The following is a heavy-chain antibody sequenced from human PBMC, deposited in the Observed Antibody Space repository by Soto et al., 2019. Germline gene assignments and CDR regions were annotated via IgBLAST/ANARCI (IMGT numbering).Heavy chain of an antibody. CDR2: IFYSGST. CDR3: ARRTVNIRTFYSGLKTHCFDY. J-gene: IGHJ4*02. Sequence: SETLSLTCTVSGASIDSSAYYWAWIRQPPGKGLEWIGSIFYSGSTYYNPSLQSRVAISVDTSKNQFSLKLKSVTAADTAIYYCARRTVNIRTFYSGLKTHCFDYWGQGATVTVSS. D-gene: IGHD6-19*01. CDR1: GASIDSSAYY. V-gene: IGHV4-39*01.